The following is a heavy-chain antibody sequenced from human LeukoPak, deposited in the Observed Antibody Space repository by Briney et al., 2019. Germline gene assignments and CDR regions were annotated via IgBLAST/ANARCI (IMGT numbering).Heavy chain of an antibody. CDR3: TRRDGSNSFV. D-gene: IGHD5-24*01. CDR1: GVSISNAW. V-gene: IGHV3-15*07. Sequence: PGGSLRLSCTASGVSISNAWMDWVRQGPGKGVEWVGRIGSKTDGGTTHYAAPVKGRFTISRDDSKTTLYLQMNSLKTEDTAIYYCTRRDGSNSFVWGQGTTVTVSS. CDR2: IGSKTDGGTT. J-gene: IGHJ6*02.